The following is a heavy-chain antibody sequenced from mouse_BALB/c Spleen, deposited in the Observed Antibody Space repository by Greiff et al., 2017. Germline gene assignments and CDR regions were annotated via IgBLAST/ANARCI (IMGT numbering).Heavy chain of an antibody. D-gene: IGHD2-4*01. CDR3: ARDLYYDYDDWYFDV. Sequence: EVQLQESGGGLVKPGGSLKLSCAASGFTFSSYAMSWVRQSPEKRPEWVAEISSGGSYTYYPDTVTGRFTISRDNAKNTLYLEMSSLRSEDTAMYYCARDLYYDYDDWYFDVWGAGTTVTVSS. CDR2: ISSGGSYT. J-gene: IGHJ1*01. CDR1: GFTFSSYA. V-gene: IGHV5-9-4*01.